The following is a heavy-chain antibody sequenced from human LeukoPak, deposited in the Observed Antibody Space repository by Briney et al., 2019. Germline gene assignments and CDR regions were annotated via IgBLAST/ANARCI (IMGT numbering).Heavy chain of an antibody. CDR1: GFTFSSHG. D-gene: IGHD1-26*01. J-gene: IGHJ6*02. Sequence: PGGSLRLSCATSGFTFSSHGMHWVRQPPGKGLEWVALISYDGSSEYLVDSVKGRFTISRDNSKNTVSLQMNSLRPEDTAVYYCARSGSRYYYYGMDVWGQGTTVTVSS. CDR2: ISYDGSSE. V-gene: IGHV3-30*03. CDR3: ARSGSRYYYYGMDV.